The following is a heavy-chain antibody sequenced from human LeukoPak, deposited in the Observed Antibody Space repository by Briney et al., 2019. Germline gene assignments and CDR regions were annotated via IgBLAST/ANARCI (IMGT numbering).Heavy chain of an antibody. CDR3: ARDYYDILTGYYAGYFDY. CDR1: GFTFSSYM. CDR2: IKPDGGEK. V-gene: IGHV3-7*01. Sequence: PGGSLRLSCAASGFTFSSYMMTSVRQAPGKGLEWVAKIKPDGGEKFYVNSVRGRFTISRDNAKNSLYLQMNSLRAEDTAVYYCARDYYDILTGYYAGYFDYWGQGTLVTVSS. D-gene: IGHD3-9*01. J-gene: IGHJ4*02.